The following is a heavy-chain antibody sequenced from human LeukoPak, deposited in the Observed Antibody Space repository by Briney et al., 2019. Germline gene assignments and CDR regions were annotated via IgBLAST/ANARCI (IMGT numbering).Heavy chain of an antibody. V-gene: IGHV1-69*13. CDR2: IIPLLGTA. J-gene: IGHJ6*03. CDR1: GGTLNNHG. Sequence: SVKVSCKASGGTLNNHGISWVRQAPGLGLEWMGGIIPLLGTASYARNFQGRVTITADESTSAACMELNSLTFEDTAVYYCARTVIVVVTAPPYYYYYYMDVWGRGTTVT. D-gene: IGHD2-21*02. CDR3: ARTVIVVVTAPPYYYYYYMDV.